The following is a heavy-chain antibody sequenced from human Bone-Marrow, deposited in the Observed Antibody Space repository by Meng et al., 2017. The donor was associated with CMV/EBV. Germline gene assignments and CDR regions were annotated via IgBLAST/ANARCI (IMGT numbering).Heavy chain of an antibody. CDR2: IYSGGSST. CDR3: AKVRGSGLIWFGEIDY. Sequence: GESLKISCAASGFTFSDYYMSWIRQAPGKGLEWVSVIYSGGSSTYYADSVKGRFTISRDNSKNTLYLQMNSLRAEDTAVYYCAKVRGSGLIWFGEIDYWGQGTLVTVSS. J-gene: IGHJ4*02. D-gene: IGHD3-10*01. CDR1: GFTFSDYY. V-gene: IGHV3-23*03.